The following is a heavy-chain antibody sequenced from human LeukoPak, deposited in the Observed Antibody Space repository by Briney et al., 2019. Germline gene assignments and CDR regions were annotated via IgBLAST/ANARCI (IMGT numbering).Heavy chain of an antibody. J-gene: IGHJ4*02. CDR3: ARHGAAAGTDY. V-gene: IGHV4-39*01. CDR2: IYYSGST. D-gene: IGHD6-13*01. Sequence: SGTLSLTCTVSGGSISSSSYYWGWIRQPPGKGLEWIGSIYYSGSTYYNPSLKSRVTISVDTSKNQFSLKLSSVTAADTAVYYCARHGAAAGTDYWGQGTLVTVSS. CDR1: GGSISSSSYY.